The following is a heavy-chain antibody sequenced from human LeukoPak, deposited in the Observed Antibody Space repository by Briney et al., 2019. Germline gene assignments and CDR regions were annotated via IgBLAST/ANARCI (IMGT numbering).Heavy chain of an antibody. J-gene: IGHJ4*02. CDR3: AREDYGASGSSLGNLDY. D-gene: IGHD4/OR15-4a*01. V-gene: IGHV3-30-3*01. Sequence: EAAGKLRFYCSASTFTCTDYPIHWVRQAPGNGLVGLVVISYDVITKYYAHYVRGRFTISRDNSKNILFLQMDSVRAENTAVYFCAREDYGASGSSLGNLDYWGQRTLVTVSS. CDR2: ISYDVITK. CDR1: TFTCTDYP.